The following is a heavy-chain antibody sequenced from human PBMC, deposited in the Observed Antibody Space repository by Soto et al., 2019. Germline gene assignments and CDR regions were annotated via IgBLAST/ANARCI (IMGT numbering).Heavy chain of an antibody. CDR2: ISSDGGSR. J-gene: IGHJ4*02. CDR3: ASRYCSSTSCSYFHY. CDR1: GFTFSNYA. D-gene: IGHD2-2*01. Sequence: EVQLVESGGGFVQPGGSLRLSCAASGFTFSNYAMHWVRQAPGKGLEYVSAISSDGGSRYYANSVKGRFTISRDNSKNTLYLQMGSLRAEGMAIYYSASRYCSSTSCSYFHYWGQGTLVTVSS. V-gene: IGHV3-64*01.